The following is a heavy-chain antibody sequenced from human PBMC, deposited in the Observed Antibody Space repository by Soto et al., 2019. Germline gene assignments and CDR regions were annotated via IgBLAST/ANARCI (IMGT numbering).Heavy chain of an antibody. J-gene: IGHJ6*02. CDR1: GFTFSSYA. CDR3: ATGVSYSSSWYRYYYYGMDA. CDR2: ISYDGSNK. Sequence: PGGSLRLSCAASGFTFSSYAMHWVRQAPGKGLEWVAVISYDGSNKYYADSVKGRFTISRDNSKNTLYLQMNSLRAEDTAVYYCATGVSYSSSWYRYYYYGMDAWGQGTTVTVS. D-gene: IGHD6-13*01. V-gene: IGHV3-30-3*01.